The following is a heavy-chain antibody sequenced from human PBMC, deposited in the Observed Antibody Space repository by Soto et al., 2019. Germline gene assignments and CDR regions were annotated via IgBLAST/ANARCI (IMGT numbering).Heavy chain of an antibody. CDR2: IIPIFGTA. CDR1: GGTFSSYA. D-gene: IGHD5-12*01. J-gene: IGHJ4*02. V-gene: IGHV1-69*13. Sequence: ASVKVSCKASGGTFSSYAISWLRQAPGQGLEWMGGIIPIFGTANYAQKFQGRVTITADESTSTAYMELSSLRSEDTAVYYCAKASGYSGPFDYWGQGTLVTVSS. CDR3: AKASGYSGPFDY.